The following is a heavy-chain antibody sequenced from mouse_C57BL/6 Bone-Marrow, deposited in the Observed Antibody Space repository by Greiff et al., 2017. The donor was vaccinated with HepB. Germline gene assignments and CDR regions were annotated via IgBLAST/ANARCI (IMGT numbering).Heavy chain of an antibody. J-gene: IGHJ3*01. CDR1: GFNFSDYG. CDR2: ISSGSSTI. CDR3: ARVPYYGRGFAY. Sequence: EVQRVESGGGLVKPGGSLKLSCAASGFNFSDYGMHWVRQAPEKGLEWVAYISSGSSTIYYADTVKGRFTISRDNAKNTLFLQMTSLRSEDTAMYYCARVPYYGRGFAYWGQGTLVTVSA. D-gene: IGHD1-1*01. V-gene: IGHV5-17*01.